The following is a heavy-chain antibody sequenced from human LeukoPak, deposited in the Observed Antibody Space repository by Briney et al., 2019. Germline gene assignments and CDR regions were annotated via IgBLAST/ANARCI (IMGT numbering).Heavy chain of an antibody. CDR1: GFTLGSYW. CDR3: ARSPEQVVFGYYSFYMDV. J-gene: IGHJ6*03. D-gene: IGHD3-3*01. CDR2: INQDGSVK. V-gene: IGHV3-7*01. Sequence: PGGSLRLSCAASGFTLGSYWMTWVRQAPGKGLEWVAHINQDGSVKYYVDSVKGRFTISRDNAKNSLYLQMNSLRAEDTAVYSCARSPEQVVFGYYSFYMDVWGKGTTVTVSS.